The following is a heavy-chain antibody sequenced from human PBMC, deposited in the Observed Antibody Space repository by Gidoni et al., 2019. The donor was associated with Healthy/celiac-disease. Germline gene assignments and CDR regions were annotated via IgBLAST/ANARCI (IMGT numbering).Heavy chain of an antibody. V-gene: IGHV3-21*01. CDR1: GFTFSSYS. CDR2: ISSSSSYI. D-gene: IGHD3-22*01. CDR3: ARDRRPKTYYDSSGPNWFDP. Sequence: VQLVESGGGLVKPGGSLRLSCAASGFTFSSYSMNWVRQAPGKGLEWVSSISSSSSYIYYADSEKGRFTISRDNAKNSLYLQMNSLRAEDTAVYYCARDRRPKTYYDSSGPNWFDPWGQGTLVTVSS. J-gene: IGHJ5*02.